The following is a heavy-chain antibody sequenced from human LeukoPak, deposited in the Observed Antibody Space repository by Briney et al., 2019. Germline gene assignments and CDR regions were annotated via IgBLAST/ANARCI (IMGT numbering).Heavy chain of an antibody. CDR2: IYTDNNI. CDR1: GFTFSNYE. D-gene: IGHD2-21*01. CDR3: ARASNSPFDY. J-gene: IGHJ4*02. V-gene: IGHV3-48*03. Sequence: PGGSLRLSCAPSGFTFSNYEMSWVRQTPRKGLEWVSHIYTDNNIKEADAVKGRFTISRDNAKNSLYLQMNSLRAEDTAIYYCARASNSPFDYWGQGTLVTVSS.